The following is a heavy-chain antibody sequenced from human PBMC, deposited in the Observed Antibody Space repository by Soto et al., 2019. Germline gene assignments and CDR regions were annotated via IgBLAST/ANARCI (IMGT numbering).Heavy chain of an antibody. V-gene: IGHV3-7*01. D-gene: IGHD3-3*01. J-gene: IGHJ6*03. CDR2: IKQDGNDL. CDR1: GFTFSSYW. Sequence: EVQLVESGGGLVQPGGSLRLSCAASGFTFSSYWMSWVRQAPEKGLEWVANIKQDGNDLYFVDSVKGRFTISRDNAKNSLYLHMSSLRAEDTGVYYCARTSLGVVTHSSYMDVWGKGTTVTVSS. CDR3: ARTSLGVVTHSSYMDV.